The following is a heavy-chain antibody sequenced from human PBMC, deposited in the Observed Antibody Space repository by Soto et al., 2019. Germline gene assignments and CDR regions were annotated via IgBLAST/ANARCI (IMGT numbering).Heavy chain of an antibody. D-gene: IGHD3-16*01. Sequence: QVQLVQSGDEVKKPGASVKVSCKASGYIFVNYGIAWVRQAPGQGLEWLGWISPYTGNTHYASKVQGRLTLTTDTSTSTAVIDLGSLTAADTAVYYCAMVDNYVTPTPQDVWGQGTTFTVSS. CDR1: GYIFVNYG. CDR2: ISPYTGNT. V-gene: IGHV1-18*01. CDR3: AMVDNYVTPTPQDV. J-gene: IGHJ6*02.